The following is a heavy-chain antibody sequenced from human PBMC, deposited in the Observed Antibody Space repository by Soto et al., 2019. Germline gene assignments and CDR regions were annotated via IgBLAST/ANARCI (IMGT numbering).Heavy chain of an antibody. D-gene: IGHD6-13*01. V-gene: IGHV1-69*13. Sequence: SVKVSCKASGGTFSSYAISWVRQAPGQGLEWMGGIIPIFGTANYAQKFQGRVTITADESTSTAYMELSSLRSEDTAVYYCASPADMAAADNYYGMDVWGQGTTVTVSS. CDR3: ASPADMAAADNYYGMDV. CDR2: IIPIFGTA. J-gene: IGHJ6*02. CDR1: GGTFSSYA.